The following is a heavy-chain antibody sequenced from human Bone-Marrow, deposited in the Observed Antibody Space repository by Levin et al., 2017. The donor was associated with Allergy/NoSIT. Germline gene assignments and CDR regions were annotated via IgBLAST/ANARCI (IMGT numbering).Heavy chain of an antibody. J-gene: IGHJ4*02. CDR1: GGSISSSSYH. CDR2: IDYTGTT. Sequence: SETLSLTCTVSGGSISSSSYHWSWIRQPPGMGLEWIGSIDYTGTTFNNPSLQSRVILSVDTSKNQLSLKLKSVTAADTAVYYCARPSVGYSSGWPMGLWGQGTLVIVSS. D-gene: IGHD6-19*01. V-gene: IGHV4-39*01. CDR3: ARPSVGYSSGWPMGL.